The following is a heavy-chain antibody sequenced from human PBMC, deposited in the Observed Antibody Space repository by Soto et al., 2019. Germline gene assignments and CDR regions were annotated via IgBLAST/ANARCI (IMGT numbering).Heavy chain of an antibody. Sequence: SETLSLTCTVSGGSISSGDYYWSWIRQHPGKGLEWIGYIYYSGSTYYSPSLKSRVTISVDTSKNQFSLKLTSVTAADTAVYYCASDKITGLFDYWGQGTLVTVS. CDR3: ASDKITGLFDY. CDR2: IYYSGST. D-gene: IGHD2-8*02. V-gene: IGHV4-31*03. J-gene: IGHJ4*02. CDR1: GGSISSGDYY.